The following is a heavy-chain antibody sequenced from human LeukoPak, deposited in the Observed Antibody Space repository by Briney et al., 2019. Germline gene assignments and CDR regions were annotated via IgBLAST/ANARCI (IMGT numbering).Heavy chain of an antibody. D-gene: IGHD3-22*01. CDR1: GFTFSSYA. Sequence: GGSLRLSCAASGFTFSSYAMSWVRQAPGKGLEWVSAISGSGGGTYYADSVKGRFTISRDNSKNTLYLQMNSLRAEDTAVYYCAKDQILNYYDSSGYYWDFDYWGQGTLVTVSS. J-gene: IGHJ4*02. V-gene: IGHV3-23*01. CDR2: ISGSGGGT. CDR3: AKDQILNYYDSSGYYWDFDY.